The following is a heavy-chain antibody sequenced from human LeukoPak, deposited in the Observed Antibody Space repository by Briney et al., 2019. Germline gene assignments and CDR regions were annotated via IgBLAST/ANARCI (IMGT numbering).Heavy chain of an antibody. Sequence: GGSLRLSCAASGFTVSSNYMSWVRQAPGKGLEWVGRIRSNSDGGTIDYAAPVKGRFTLSRDDSKNTLYLQMNSLQTEDTAVYYCATDFYDSTWGQGTLVTVSS. J-gene: IGHJ5*02. D-gene: IGHD3-22*01. V-gene: IGHV3-15*01. CDR3: ATDFYDST. CDR2: IRSNSDGGTI. CDR1: GFTVSSNY.